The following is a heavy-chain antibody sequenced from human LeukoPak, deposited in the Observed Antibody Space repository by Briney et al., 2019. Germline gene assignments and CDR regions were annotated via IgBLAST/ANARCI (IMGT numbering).Heavy chain of an antibody. J-gene: IGHJ5*02. Sequence: ASVKVSCKAFGYTFTSYDINWVRQATGQGVGGMGWMNPNSGNTGYAQKFQGRVTMTRNTSISTAYMEPSSLRSEDTAVYYCARGRSLRGSGVSWFDPWGQGTLVTVSS. CDR2: MNPNSGNT. CDR3: ARGRSLRGSGVSWFDP. V-gene: IGHV1-8*01. CDR1: GYTFTSYD. D-gene: IGHD2-15*01.